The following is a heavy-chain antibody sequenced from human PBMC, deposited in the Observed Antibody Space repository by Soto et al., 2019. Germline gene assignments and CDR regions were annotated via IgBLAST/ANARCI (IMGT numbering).Heavy chain of an antibody. D-gene: IGHD6-19*01. Sequence: GGSLRLSCAASGFTFINYSMNWVRQAPGKGLEWVSAISGSGGSAYYGDSVKGRFTISRHNSNNTLYLQMNSLRVEDTAVYYCAKDRGSGWGIDYWGQGTLVTVSS. CDR1: GFTFINYS. V-gene: IGHV3-23*01. J-gene: IGHJ4*02. CDR3: AKDRGSGWGIDY. CDR2: ISGSGGSA.